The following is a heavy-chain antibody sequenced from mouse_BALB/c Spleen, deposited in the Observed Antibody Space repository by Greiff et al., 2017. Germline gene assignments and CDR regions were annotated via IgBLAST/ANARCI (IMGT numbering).Heavy chain of an antibody. CDR3: AKHPTMITRYYYAMDY. D-gene: IGHD2-4*01. CDR2: IWGGGST. V-gene: IGHV2-6-5*01. CDR1: GFSLTDYG. Sequence: VQVVESGPGLVAPSQSLSITCTVSGFSLTDYGVSWIRQPPGKGLEWLGVIWGGGSTYYNSALKSRLSISKDNSKSQVFLKMNSLQTDDTAMYYGAKHPTMITRYYYAMDYWGQGTSVTVSS. J-gene: IGHJ4*01.